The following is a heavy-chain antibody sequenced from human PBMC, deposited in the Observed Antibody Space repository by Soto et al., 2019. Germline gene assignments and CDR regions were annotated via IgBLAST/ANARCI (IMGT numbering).Heavy chain of an antibody. V-gene: IGHV1-18*01. CDR1: GYTFTSYG. CDR3: ARDRLPDCSGGSCYPGLFEY. J-gene: IGHJ4*01. D-gene: IGHD2-15*01. Sequence: ASVKVSCKASGYTFTSYGISWVRQAPGQGLEWMGWISAYNGNTNYAQKLQGRVTMTRDTSTSTVYMELSSLRSEDTAVYYCARDRLPDCSGGSCYPGLFEYWG. CDR2: ISAYNGNT.